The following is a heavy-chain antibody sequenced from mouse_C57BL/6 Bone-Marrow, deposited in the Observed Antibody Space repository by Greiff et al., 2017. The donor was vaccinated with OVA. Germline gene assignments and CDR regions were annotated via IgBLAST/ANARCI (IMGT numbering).Heavy chain of an antibody. J-gene: IGHJ2*01. Sequence: VQLQQPGAELVKPGASVKLSCKASGYTFTSSWMPWVKQRPGQGLEWIGMIHPHSGSTNYNEKFKSKATLTVDKSSSTAYMQLSSLTSEDSAVYYCAYDGYYLAYWGQGTTLTVSS. V-gene: IGHV1-64*01. CDR3: AYDGYYLAY. D-gene: IGHD2-3*01. CDR1: GYTFTSSW. CDR2: IHPHSGST.